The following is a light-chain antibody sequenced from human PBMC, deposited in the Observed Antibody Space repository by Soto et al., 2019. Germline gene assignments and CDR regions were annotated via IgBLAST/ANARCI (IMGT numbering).Light chain of an antibody. CDR1: SSNIGSNT. Sequence: QSVLTQPPSASGTPGQRVTISCSGSSSNIGSNTVNWYQQLPGTAPKLLIYRNNQRPSGVPDRFSGSKSGTSASLAISGLQSGDEADYYCAAWDDSLNGLVFCGGTKLTVL. CDR2: RNN. CDR3: AAWDDSLNGLV. J-gene: IGLJ2*01. V-gene: IGLV1-44*01.